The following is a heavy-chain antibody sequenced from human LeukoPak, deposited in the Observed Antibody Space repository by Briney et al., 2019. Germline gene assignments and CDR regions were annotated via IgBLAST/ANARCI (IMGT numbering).Heavy chain of an antibody. J-gene: IGHJ6*02. CDR1: GYTFTSYD. CDR3: ARGFLYCSSTSCYPSYYGMDV. Sequence: GSSVKVSCKASGYTFTSYDINWVRQATGQGLEWMGWMNPNSGNTGYAQKFQGRVTMTRNTSISTAYMELSSLRSEDTAVYYCARGFLYCSSTSCYPSYYGMDVWGQGTTVTVSS. V-gene: IGHV1-8*01. D-gene: IGHD2-2*01. CDR2: MNPNSGNT.